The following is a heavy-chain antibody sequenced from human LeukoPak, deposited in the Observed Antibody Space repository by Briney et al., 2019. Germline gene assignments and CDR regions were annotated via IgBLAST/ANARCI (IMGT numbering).Heavy chain of an antibody. Sequence: PSETLSLTCAVYGGSFSGYCWSWIRQPPGKGLEWIGEINHSGSTNYNPSLKSRVTISVDTSKNQFSLKLSSVTAADTAVYYCARGALRFLEWFNYYYYGMDVWGQGTTVTVSS. CDR1: GGSFSGYC. CDR2: INHSGST. CDR3: ARGALRFLEWFNYYYYGMDV. J-gene: IGHJ6*02. V-gene: IGHV4-34*01. D-gene: IGHD3-3*01.